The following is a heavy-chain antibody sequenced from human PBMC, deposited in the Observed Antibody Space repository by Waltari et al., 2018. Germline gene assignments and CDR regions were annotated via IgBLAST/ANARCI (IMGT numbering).Heavy chain of an antibody. CDR2: RNPHTGNT. CDR1: GYTFTTYD. J-gene: IGHJ4*02. V-gene: IGHV1-8*01. Sequence: QVQLVQSGAEVEKPGASVRVSCKASGYTFTTYDINWVRQAPGQGPEWMGGRNPHTGNTGFAPQFQGRVIMTKDTSINTAYMQLSSLTSADTAVYFCTRARGAGIATRLFDFWGQGTLVTVSS. CDR3: TRARGAGIATRLFDF. D-gene: IGHD6-6*01.